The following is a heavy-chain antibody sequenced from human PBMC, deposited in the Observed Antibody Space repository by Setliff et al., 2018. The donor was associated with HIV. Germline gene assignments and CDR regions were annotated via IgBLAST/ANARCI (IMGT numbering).Heavy chain of an antibody. Sequence: PGGSLRLSCAASGFTFSSYNMNWVRQAPGKGLEWVSSISSSSSYIYYADSVKGRFTISRDNAKNSLYLQMNSLRAEDTAVYYCAREPYGDYYFDYWGQGTLVTVSS. CDR3: AREPYGDYYFDY. CDR2: ISSSSSYI. D-gene: IGHD4-17*01. V-gene: IGHV3-21*01. J-gene: IGHJ4*02. CDR1: GFTFSSYN.